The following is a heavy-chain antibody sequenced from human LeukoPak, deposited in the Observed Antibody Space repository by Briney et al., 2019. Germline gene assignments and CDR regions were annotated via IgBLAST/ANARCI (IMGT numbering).Heavy chain of an antibody. CDR3: AKVCVVRGAKYYFDY. J-gene: IGHJ4*02. CDR1: GFTFSSYG. V-gene: IGHV3-30*18. D-gene: IGHD3-10*01. CDR2: ISYDGSNK. Sequence: GRSLRLSCAASGFTFSSYGMHWVRQAPGKGPEWVAVISYDGSNKYYADSVKGRFTISRDNSKNTLYLQMNSLRAEDTAVYYCAKVCVVRGAKYYFDYWGQGTLVTVSS.